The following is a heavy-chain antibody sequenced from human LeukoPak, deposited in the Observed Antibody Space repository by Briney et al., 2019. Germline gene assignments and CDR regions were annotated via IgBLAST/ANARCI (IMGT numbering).Heavy chain of an antibody. J-gene: IGHJ4*02. Sequence: GGSLRLSCAASGFTFSDYYMSWIRQAPGKGLEWVSYISSSGSTIYYADSVKGRFTISRDNAENSLYLQMNSLRAEDTAVYYCAKPSSLRYFDYWGQGTLVTVSS. CDR3: AKPSSLRYFDY. V-gene: IGHV3-11*01. D-gene: IGHD2-2*01. CDR2: ISSSGSTI. CDR1: GFTFSDYY.